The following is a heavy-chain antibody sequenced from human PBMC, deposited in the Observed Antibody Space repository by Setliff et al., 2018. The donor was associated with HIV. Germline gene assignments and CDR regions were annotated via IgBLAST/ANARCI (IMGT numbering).Heavy chain of an antibody. V-gene: IGHV5-51*01. Sequence: GESLKISCQGSGYSFTTYYIGWVRQMPGKGLEWMGLVYPRDSKAQYSPSFEGQVTFSVDTSISTAYLHWSSLKASDTAMYYCARSLCYYDSCGYYYNYWGQGTLVTVSS. D-gene: IGHD3-22*01. CDR1: GYSFTTYY. J-gene: IGHJ4*02. CDR3: ARSLCYYDSCGYYYNY. CDR2: VYPRDSKA.